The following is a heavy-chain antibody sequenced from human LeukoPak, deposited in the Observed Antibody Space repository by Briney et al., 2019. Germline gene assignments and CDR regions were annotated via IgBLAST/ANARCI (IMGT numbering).Heavy chain of an antibody. CDR2: INHSGST. V-gene: IGHV4-34*01. CDR3: ASAHPGYSSSSGVY. J-gene: IGHJ4*02. CDR1: VGSFSGYH. D-gene: IGHD6-6*01. Sequence: SSETLSLTCAVYVGSFSGYHWTWIRQSPGKGLEWIGEINHSGSTKYNPSLKSRVTISVDTSKNQFSLKLSSVSAADTAVYYCASAHPGYSSSSGVYWGQGTLVTVSS.